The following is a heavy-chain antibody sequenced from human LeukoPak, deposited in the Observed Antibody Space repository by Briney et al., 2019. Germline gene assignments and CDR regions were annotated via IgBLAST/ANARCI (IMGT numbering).Heavy chain of an antibody. V-gene: IGHV4-34*01. Sequence: SETLSLTCAVYGGSFSGYYWSWIRQPPGKGLEWIGEINHSGSTNYNPSLKSRVTISVDTSKNQFSPKLSSVTAADTAVYYCARTTVVTLFDYWGQGTLVTVSS. J-gene: IGHJ4*02. CDR3: ARTTVVTLFDY. D-gene: IGHD4-23*01. CDR1: GGSFSGYY. CDR2: INHSGST.